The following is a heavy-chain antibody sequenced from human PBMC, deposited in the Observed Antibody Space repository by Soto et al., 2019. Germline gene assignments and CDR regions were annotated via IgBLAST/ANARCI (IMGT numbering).Heavy chain of an antibody. V-gene: IGHV3-33*01. Sequence: PGGSLRLSCAASEFTFSSYGMHWVRQAPGKGLEWVALIWYDETNKYYADSVKGRFTISRDNSKNTLYLQMNSLRAEDTAVYYCARDPGITMVRGEGTDAFDIWGQGTMVTVSS. CDR1: EFTFSSYG. D-gene: IGHD3-10*01. J-gene: IGHJ3*02. CDR2: IWYDETNK. CDR3: ARDPGITMVRGEGTDAFDI.